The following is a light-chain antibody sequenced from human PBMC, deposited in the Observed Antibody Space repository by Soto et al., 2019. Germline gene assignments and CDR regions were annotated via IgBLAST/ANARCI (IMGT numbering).Light chain of an antibody. J-gene: IGKJ5*01. CDR1: ERITNY. CDR2: TGS. Sequence: DIQVTRAPSSLSASLGDRVTITWRASERITNYLNWYQQKPGKAPNLLIYTGSSLQSGVPSRFSGSGSGTDFTLTINSLQPEDFATYYCQQAASFPITFGQGTRLEIK. V-gene: IGKV1-39*01. CDR3: QQAASFPIT.